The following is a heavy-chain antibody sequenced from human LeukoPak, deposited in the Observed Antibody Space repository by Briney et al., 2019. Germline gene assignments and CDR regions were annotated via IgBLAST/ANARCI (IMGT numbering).Heavy chain of an antibody. CDR3: ARDHWGIVENGYDYFYYDMDV. CDR2: VIPIYGTP. Sequence: SVKVSCKASGGSFSTSGFSWVRQAPGQGLEWMGGVIPIYGTPSYARKFQGRVTITTDESTSTAYMELSSLRSEDTAVYYCARDHWGIVENGYDYFYYDMDVWGQGTTVTVSS. D-gene: IGHD7-27*01. CDR1: GGSFSTSG. J-gene: IGHJ6*02. V-gene: IGHV1-69*05.